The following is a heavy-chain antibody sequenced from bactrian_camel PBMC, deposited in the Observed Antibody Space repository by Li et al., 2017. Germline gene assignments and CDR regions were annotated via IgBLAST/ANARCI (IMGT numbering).Heavy chain of an antibody. CDR1: GTTGSGYC. CDR3: AARANCYSGGWSRTFEYDY. Sequence: HVQLVESGGGTVQTGGSRRLSCEVSGTTGSGYCVAWFRQIQGSEREGVASISKDDGSTKFSADSVKGRFTISMDTEKNTALLQMDNLKPEDSAVYYCAARANCYSGGWSRTFEYDYWGQGTQVTVS. J-gene: IGHJ4*01. V-gene: IGHV3S1*01. D-gene: IGHD8*01. CDR2: ISKDDGSTK.